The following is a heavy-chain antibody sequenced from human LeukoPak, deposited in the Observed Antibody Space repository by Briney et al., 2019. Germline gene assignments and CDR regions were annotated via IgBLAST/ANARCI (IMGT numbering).Heavy chain of an antibody. J-gene: IGHJ4*02. CDR2: IYPGDSDT. D-gene: IGHD3-22*01. Sequence: GESLKISCKGSGYSFTCYWIGWVRQMPGKGLEWMGIIYPGDSDTTYSPSFQGQVTISADKSISTAYLQWSSLKASDTAMYYCARSDYESSGYYSHWGQGTLVTVSS. CDR1: GYSFTCYW. CDR3: ARSDYESSGYYSH. V-gene: IGHV5-51*01.